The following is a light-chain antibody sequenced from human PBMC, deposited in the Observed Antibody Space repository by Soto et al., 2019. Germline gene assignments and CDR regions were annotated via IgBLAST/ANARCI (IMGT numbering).Light chain of an antibody. CDR2: GAS. J-gene: IGKJ1*01. Sequence: EIVLTQSPGTLFLSPGERATLSCKAIQSVSSTYLAWYQQKPGQAPRPLIYGASRRDTGIPDRFGGSGSGTDFTLTISRLEPEDFALYYCQQYGSSLPWTFGQGTKVDIK. CDR1: QSVSSTY. CDR3: QQYGSSLPWT. V-gene: IGKV3-20*01.